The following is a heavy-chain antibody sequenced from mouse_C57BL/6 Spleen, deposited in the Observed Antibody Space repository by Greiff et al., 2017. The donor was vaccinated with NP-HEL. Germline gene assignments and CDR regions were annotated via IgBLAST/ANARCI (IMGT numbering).Heavy chain of an antibody. CDR3: ARQEGSYYGSSYWGAMDY. D-gene: IGHD1-1*01. CDR1: GFTFSDYG. CDR2: ISNLAYSI. J-gene: IGHJ4*01. V-gene: IGHV5-15*01. Sequence: EVKLVESGGGLVQPGGSLKLSCAASGFTFSDYGMAWVRQAPRKGPEWVAFISNLAYSIYYADTVTGRFTISRENAKNTLYLEMSSLRSEDTAMYYCARQEGSYYGSSYWGAMDYWGQGTSVTVSS.